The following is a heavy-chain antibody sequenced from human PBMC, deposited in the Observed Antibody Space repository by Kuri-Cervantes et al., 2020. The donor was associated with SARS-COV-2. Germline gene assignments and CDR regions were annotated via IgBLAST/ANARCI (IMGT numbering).Heavy chain of an antibody. V-gene: IGHV1-2*02. CDR3: ARDYCTNGVCYPPAGVHMDV. J-gene: IGHJ6*03. CDR2: INPNSGGT. Sequence: ASVKVSCKASGYTFTGYYMHWVRQAPGQGLEWMGWINPNSGGTNYAQKFQGRVTMTRDTSISTAYMELSRLRSDDTAVYYCARDYCTNGVCYPPAGVHMDVWGKGTTVTDSS. CDR1: GYTFTGYY. D-gene: IGHD2-8*01.